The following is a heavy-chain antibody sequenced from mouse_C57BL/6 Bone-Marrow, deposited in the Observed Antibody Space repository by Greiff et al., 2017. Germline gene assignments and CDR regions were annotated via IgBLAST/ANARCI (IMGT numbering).Heavy chain of an antibody. CDR3: ARRGWEMVTGFAY. D-gene: IGHD2-2*01. CDR1: GYTFTDYY. Sequence: QVQLQQSGPELVKPGASVKISCKASGYTFTDYYVNWVKQRPGQGLEWIGWIFPGSGSTYYNEKFKGKATLTVDKSSSTAYMLLSSLTSEDSAVYFCARRGWEMVTGFAYWGQGTLVTVSA. CDR2: IFPGSGST. J-gene: IGHJ3*01. V-gene: IGHV1-75*01.